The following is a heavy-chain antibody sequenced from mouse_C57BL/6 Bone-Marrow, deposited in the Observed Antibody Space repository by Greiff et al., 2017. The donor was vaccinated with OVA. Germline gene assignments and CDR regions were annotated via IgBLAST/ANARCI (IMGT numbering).Heavy chain of an antibody. CDR1: GYTFTSYW. J-gene: IGHJ1*03. V-gene: IGHV1-61*01. CDR2: IYPSDSET. CDR3: ARSLYYYGSSYWYFDV. D-gene: IGHD1-1*01. Sequence: QVQLQQPGAELVRPGSSVKLSCKASGYTFTSYWLDWVKQRPGQGLEWIGNIYPSDSETHYNQKFKDKATLTVDKSSSTAYMQLSSLTSEDSAVDYCARSLYYYGSSYWYFDVWGTGTTVTVSS.